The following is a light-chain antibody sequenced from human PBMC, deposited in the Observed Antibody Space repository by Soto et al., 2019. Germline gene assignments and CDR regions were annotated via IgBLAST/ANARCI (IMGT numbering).Light chain of an antibody. V-gene: IGLV2-14*01. CDR1: SSDVGGYNY. J-gene: IGLJ1*01. Sequence: QSVLTQPASVSGSPGQSITISCTGTSSDVGGYNYVSWYQQHPGKAPKLIIYEVSNRPSGVSNRFSGSKSGNTASLTISGLQAKDEADYYCSSYTRSNTYVFGTGTKVTVL. CDR3: SSYTRSNTYV. CDR2: EVS.